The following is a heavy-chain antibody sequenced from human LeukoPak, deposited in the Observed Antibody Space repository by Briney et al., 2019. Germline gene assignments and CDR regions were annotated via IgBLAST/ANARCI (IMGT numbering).Heavy chain of an antibody. Sequence: SETLSLTCTVSGGSISSYYWSWIRQPPGKGLEWLGYIYYSGSTNYNPSPKSRVTISVDTSKNQFSLKLSSVTAADTAVYYCARGNSGSYPYYYYGMDVWGQGTTVIVSS. CDR1: GGSISSYY. CDR2: IYYSGST. D-gene: IGHD1-26*01. V-gene: IGHV4-59*01. CDR3: ARGNSGSYPYYYYGMDV. J-gene: IGHJ6*02.